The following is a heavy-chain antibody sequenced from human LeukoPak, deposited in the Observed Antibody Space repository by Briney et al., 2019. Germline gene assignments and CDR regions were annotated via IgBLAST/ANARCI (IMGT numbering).Heavy chain of an antibody. CDR3: ARGAWYSGAYTTLYYFDY. CDR1: GYTFTSYD. D-gene: IGHD6-19*01. CDR2: KNPNSGNA. Sequence: ASVKVSCKASGYTFTSYDINWVRQAAGQGLEWMGWKNPNSGNAGYAQKFQDRVTMTRNTSISTAYMELSSLRSEDTAVYYCARGAWYSGAYTTLYYFDYWGQGTLVTVSS. V-gene: IGHV1-8*01. J-gene: IGHJ4*02.